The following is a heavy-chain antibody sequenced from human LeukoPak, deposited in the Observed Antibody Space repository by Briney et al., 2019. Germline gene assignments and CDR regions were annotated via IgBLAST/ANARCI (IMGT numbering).Heavy chain of an antibody. V-gene: IGHV3-15*01. CDR3: TREFWRYYDSSGYFDY. J-gene: IGHJ4*02. CDR2: IKSKTDGGTT. D-gene: IGHD3-22*01. CDR1: GFTFSNAW. Sequence: GGSLRLSCAASGFTFSNAWMSWVRQAPGKGLEWVGRIKSKTDGGTTDYAAPVKGRFTISRDDSKNTLYLQLNSLKTEDTAVYYCTREFWRYYDSSGYFDYWGQGTLVTVFS.